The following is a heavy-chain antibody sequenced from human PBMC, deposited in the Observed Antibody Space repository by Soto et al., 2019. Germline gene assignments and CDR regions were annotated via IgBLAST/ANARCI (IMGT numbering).Heavy chain of an antibody. Sequence: GESLKISCQASGYDFTNYWIAWVRQTPGRGLEWMGMIYPGDSDIRNNPSFRGRVTISADKSITSAFVQWGSLKASDSAIYYCARFRAPRRQLISMSFHLWGLGTLVTVSS. J-gene: IGHJ4*03. CDR2: IYPGDSDI. CDR1: GYDFTNYW. CDR3: ARFRAPRRQLISMSFHL. D-gene: IGHD6-13*01. V-gene: IGHV5-51*01.